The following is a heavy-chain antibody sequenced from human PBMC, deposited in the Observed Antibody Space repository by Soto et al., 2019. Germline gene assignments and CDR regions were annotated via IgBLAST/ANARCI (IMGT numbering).Heavy chain of an antibody. J-gene: IGHJ4*02. CDR3: ASGPWELDY. V-gene: IGHV3-48*01. Sequence: PGGSLRLSCTASGFTFKNYNMNWLRQAPGKGLECVAYISGNSRTIYYADSVKGRFTISRDNAENSVFLQMNSLRAEDTSVYYCASGPWELDYWGQGTLVTVSS. D-gene: IGHD1-26*01. CDR1: GFTFKNYN. CDR2: ISGNSRTI.